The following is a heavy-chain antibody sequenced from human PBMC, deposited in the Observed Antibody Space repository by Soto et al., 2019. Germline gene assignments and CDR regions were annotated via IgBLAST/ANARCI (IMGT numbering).Heavy chain of an antibody. Sequence: PGESLKISCKGSGYSFTSYWIGWVRQMPGKGLEWMGIIYPGDSDTRYSPSFQGQVTISADKSISTAYLQWSSLKASDTAMYYCARGRIAARPYYGMDIWGQGTTVTVSS. CDR3: ARGRIAARPYYGMDI. CDR2: IYPGDSDT. V-gene: IGHV5-51*01. D-gene: IGHD6-6*01. CDR1: GYSFTSYW. J-gene: IGHJ6*02.